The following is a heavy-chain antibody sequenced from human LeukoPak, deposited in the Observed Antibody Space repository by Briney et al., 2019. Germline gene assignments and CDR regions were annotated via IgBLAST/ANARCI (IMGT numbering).Heavy chain of an antibody. CDR1: GFTVSNNY. J-gene: IGHJ4*02. D-gene: IGHD6-19*01. CDR2: IHSGGST. V-gene: IGHV3-66*01. CDR3: ARGVFATGWYPDNFDF. Sequence: GGSLRLSCAASGFTVSNNYMSWVRQAPGKGLEWVSIIHSGGSTYYADSVKGRFTISRDNAESSLDLQMNSLRAEDTAIYYCARGVFATGWYPDNFDFWGQGTLVTVSS.